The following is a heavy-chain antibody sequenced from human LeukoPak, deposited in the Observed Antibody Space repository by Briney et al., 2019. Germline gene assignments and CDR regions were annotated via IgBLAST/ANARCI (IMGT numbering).Heavy chain of an antibody. V-gene: IGHV3-64D*06. Sequence: PGRSLRLSCSASGFTFSSYTIHWVRQAPGKGLEFVSAITNNGGNTYYADSVKGRFTISRDNSKNTVYLQMNSLRAEDTAVYYCVIVRGYFDSSGSDYWRQGTLVAVSS. CDR2: ITNNGGNT. J-gene: IGHJ4*02. CDR1: GFTFSSYT. D-gene: IGHD3-9*01. CDR3: VIVRGYFDSSGSDY.